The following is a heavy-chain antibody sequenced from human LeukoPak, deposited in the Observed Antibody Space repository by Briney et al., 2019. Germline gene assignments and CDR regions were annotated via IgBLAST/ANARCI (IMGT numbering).Heavy chain of an antibody. CDR2: IYHTGSN. Sequence: PSETLSLTCLASSGSVSSYYWTWIRQPPGKGLEWIGYIYHTGSNNYSPSLKSRVTMYVDTSKNQLSLKLSSVTAADTAMYYCARARYTNSWYAVDIWGQGTMVTVSS. CDR1: SGSVSSYY. D-gene: IGHD6-13*01. V-gene: IGHV4-59*08. CDR3: ARARYTNSWYAVDI. J-gene: IGHJ3*02.